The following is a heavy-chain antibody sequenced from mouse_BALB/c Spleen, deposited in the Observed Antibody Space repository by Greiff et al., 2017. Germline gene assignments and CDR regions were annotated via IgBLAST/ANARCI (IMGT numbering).Heavy chain of an antibody. J-gene: IGHJ4*01. V-gene: IGHV1S41*01. Sequence: DLVKPGASVKLSCTASGYTFTSYCINWLKQRPGQGLEWIGRIAPGSGSTYYNEMFKGKATLTVDTSSSTAYIQLSSLSSEDAAVYFCAGGDAMDYWGQGTSVTVAS. CDR3: AGGDAMDY. CDR2: IAPGSGST. CDR1: GYTFTSYC.